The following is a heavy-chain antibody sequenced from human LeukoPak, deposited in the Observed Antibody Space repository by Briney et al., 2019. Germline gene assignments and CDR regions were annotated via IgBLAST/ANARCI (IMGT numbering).Heavy chain of an antibody. CDR3: ARVAVARYWYFDL. D-gene: IGHD6-19*01. Sequence: GGSLRLSCAASGFTFSDYYMSWVRQAPGKGLEWVSIIYGGGSTYYADSVKGRFTISRDNVNNTLYLQMNSLRVEDTAVYYCARVAVARYWYFDLWGRGTLVTVSS. CDR1: GFTFSDYY. J-gene: IGHJ2*01. CDR2: IYGGGST. V-gene: IGHV3-53*01.